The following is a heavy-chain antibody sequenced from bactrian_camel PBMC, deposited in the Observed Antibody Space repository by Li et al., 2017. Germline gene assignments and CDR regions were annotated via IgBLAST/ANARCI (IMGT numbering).Heavy chain of an antibody. Sequence: HVQLVESGGGSVQAGGALRLSCVLSSYTYFSRFCMGWFRQAAEKGREGVAAIDGGGNTAYADSVKGRFTISKESAKNTLYLQMDNLKPEDSAMYYCAADQGPYKITCTVSSSQFNYEGQGTQVTVS. D-gene: IGHD6*01. CDR2: IDGGGNT. CDR1: SYTYFSRFC. J-gene: IGHJ4*01. V-gene: IGHV3S26*01.